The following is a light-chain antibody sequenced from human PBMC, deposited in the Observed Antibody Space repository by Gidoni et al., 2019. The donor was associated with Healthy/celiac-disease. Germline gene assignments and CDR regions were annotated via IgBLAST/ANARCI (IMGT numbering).Light chain of an antibody. Sequence: EIVMPQSPARLSVSPGERATLSCRASQSVSSTLAWYQQKPGQAPRLLIYGASTRATGIPARFSGSGSGTEFTLTISSLQSEDVAVYYCQQYYNCPRTFGQGTKVEIK. J-gene: IGKJ1*01. V-gene: IGKV3-15*01. CDR1: QSVSST. CDR3: QQYYNCPRT. CDR2: GAS.